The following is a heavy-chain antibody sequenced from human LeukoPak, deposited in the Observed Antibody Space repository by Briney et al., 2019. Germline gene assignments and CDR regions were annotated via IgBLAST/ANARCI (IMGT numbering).Heavy chain of an antibody. V-gene: IGHV3-30*02. CDR3: AKDIAVAGTWYFDL. CDR2: IRYDGSNK. Sequence: PGGSLRLSCAASGFTFSSYGMHWVRQAPGKGLEWVAFIRYDGSNKYYADSVKGRFTISRDNSKNTLYLQMNSLRAEDTAVYYCAKDIAVAGTWYFDLWGRGTLVTVSS. CDR1: GFTFSSYG. J-gene: IGHJ2*01. D-gene: IGHD6-19*01.